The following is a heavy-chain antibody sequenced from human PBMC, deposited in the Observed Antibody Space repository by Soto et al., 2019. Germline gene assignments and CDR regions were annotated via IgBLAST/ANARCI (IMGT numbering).Heavy chain of an antibody. J-gene: IGHJ3*02. CDR1: GFTFSSYS. D-gene: IGHD6-13*01. Sequence: GGSLRLSCAASGFTFSSYSMNWVRQAPGKGLEWVSYISSSSSTIYYADSVKGRFTISRDNAKNSLYLQMNSLRDEDTAVYYCARDRTGIAAAGTFDIWGQGTMVTVSS. V-gene: IGHV3-48*02. CDR3: ARDRTGIAAAGTFDI. CDR2: ISSSSSTI.